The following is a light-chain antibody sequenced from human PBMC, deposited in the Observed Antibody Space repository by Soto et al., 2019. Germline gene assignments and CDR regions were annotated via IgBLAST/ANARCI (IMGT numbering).Light chain of an antibody. V-gene: IGKV3-20*01. CDR1: QSVTRSY. CDR2: GAS. J-gene: IGKJ5*01. Sequence: EIVLTQSPGTLSLSPGERATLSRRASQSVTRSYLAWYQQRPGQAPRLLIYGASGRATGIPDRFSGSGSGTDLTLTISRLEPEDFAVYYCQQYGSSPIIFGQGTRLEIK. CDR3: QQYGSSPII.